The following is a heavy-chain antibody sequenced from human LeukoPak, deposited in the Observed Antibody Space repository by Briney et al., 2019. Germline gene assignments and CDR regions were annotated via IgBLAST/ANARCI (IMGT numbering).Heavy chain of an antibody. CDR3: ARGDAFDI. Sequence: SQALSLTCTVSGGSISSGSYYWSWIRQPAGKGLEWIGRIYTSGSTNYNPSLKSRVTISVDTSKNQFSLKLSSVTAADTAVYYCARGDAFDIWGQGTMVTVSS. CDR2: IYTSGST. V-gene: IGHV4-61*02. CDR1: GGSISSGSYY. J-gene: IGHJ3*02.